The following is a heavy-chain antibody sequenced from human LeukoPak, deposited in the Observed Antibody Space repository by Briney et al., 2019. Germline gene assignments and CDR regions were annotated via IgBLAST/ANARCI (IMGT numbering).Heavy chain of an antibody. CDR3: AREDSSSWYFDY. Sequence: PSETLSLTCTVSGGSISSYYWTWIRQHPGKGLEWIGYIHYSGNTNYNPSLKSRVTISVDTSKNQFSLKLSSVTAADTAVYYCAREDSSSWYFDYWGQGTLVTVSS. V-gene: IGHV4-59*12. CDR2: IHYSGNT. D-gene: IGHD6-13*01. CDR1: GGSISSYY. J-gene: IGHJ4*02.